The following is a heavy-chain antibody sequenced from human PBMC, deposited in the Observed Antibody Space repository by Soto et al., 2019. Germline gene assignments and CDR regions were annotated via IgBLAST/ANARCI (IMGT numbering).Heavy chain of an antibody. CDR3: ARDASGYDFDY. CDR2: VGSGANYR. J-gene: IGHJ4*02. D-gene: IGHD5-12*01. V-gene: IGHV3-21*01. CDR1: GFTFSDYN. Sequence: EVQLVESGGGLVKPGGSLRLSCGASGFTFSDYNMIWVRQAPGEGLEWVSYVGSGANYRYYADSVKGRFTISSDNAMKSLQLQMHALRAEDTAVDYCARDASGYDFDYWGQGTLVNVSS.